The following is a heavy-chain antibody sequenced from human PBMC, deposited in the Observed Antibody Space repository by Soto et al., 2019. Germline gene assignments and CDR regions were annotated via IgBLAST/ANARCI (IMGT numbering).Heavy chain of an antibody. D-gene: IGHD3-9*01. CDR3: ARHATYYDILSGYYFDY. CDR2: INPGDSET. V-gene: IGHV5-51*01. J-gene: IGHJ4*02. Sequence: GASLKISCKGSGYSFTNYWIAWVRQMPGKGLEWMAIINPGDSETKYSPSFQGQVAISAAKSINTAFLQWGSLKASDTAMYYCARHATYYDILSGYYFDYWGQGTQVTVSS. CDR1: GYSFTNYW.